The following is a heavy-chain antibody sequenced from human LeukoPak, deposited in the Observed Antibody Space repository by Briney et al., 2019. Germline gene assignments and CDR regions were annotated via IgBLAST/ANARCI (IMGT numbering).Heavy chain of an antibody. D-gene: IGHD3-10*01. Sequence: PGGSLRLSCAASGFSFSNYWMHWVRQAPGKGLVWVSRIKGDGGSPTYADSVKGRSTISRDNAKHTLHLQMNSLRAEDTAVYYCARKPDYYGADYWGRGTLVTVSS. J-gene: IGHJ4*02. CDR1: GFSFSNYW. CDR3: ARKPDYYGADY. CDR2: IKGDGGSP. V-gene: IGHV3-74*01.